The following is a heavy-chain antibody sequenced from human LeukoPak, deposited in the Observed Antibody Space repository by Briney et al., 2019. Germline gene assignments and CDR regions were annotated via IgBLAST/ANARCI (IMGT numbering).Heavy chain of an antibody. D-gene: IGHD6-6*01. V-gene: IGHV1-2*02. CDR1: GYTFTNYG. CDR2: INPNSGGT. Sequence: ASVKVSCKASGYTFTNYGISWVRQAPGQGLEWMGWINPNSGGTNYAQKFQGRVTMTRDTSISTAYMELSRLRSDDSAVYYCATSSIAARPASGWFDPWGQGTLVTVSS. J-gene: IGHJ5*02. CDR3: ATSSIAARPASGWFDP.